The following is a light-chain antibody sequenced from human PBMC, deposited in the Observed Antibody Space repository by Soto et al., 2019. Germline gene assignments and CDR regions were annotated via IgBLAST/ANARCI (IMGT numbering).Light chain of an antibody. Sequence: DIQLTQSPSFLSPSIGVSVTITCRASQVISTSLAWYHVTPGKAPKLPIYAASTLEGGVPSRFSATVSGTEFSLTLTRLQPEDFATYYCQQLFDSPITFGQGTRLEIK. CDR1: QVISTS. V-gene: IGKV1-9*01. CDR2: AAS. J-gene: IGKJ5*01. CDR3: QQLFDSPIT.